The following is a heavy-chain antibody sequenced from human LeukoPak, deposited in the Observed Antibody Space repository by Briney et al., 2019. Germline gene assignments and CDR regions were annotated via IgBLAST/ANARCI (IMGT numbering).Heavy chain of an antibody. Sequence: GASVKVSCRASGGTFSSYAISWVRQAPGQGLEWMGGIIPIFGTANYAQKFQGRVTITADESTSTAYMELRSLRSDDTAMYFCARAVDYGDHGFWFDPWGQGTLVTVSS. J-gene: IGHJ5*02. CDR3: ARAVDYGDHGFWFDP. V-gene: IGHV1-69*13. D-gene: IGHD4-17*01. CDR2: IIPIFGTA. CDR1: GGTFSSYA.